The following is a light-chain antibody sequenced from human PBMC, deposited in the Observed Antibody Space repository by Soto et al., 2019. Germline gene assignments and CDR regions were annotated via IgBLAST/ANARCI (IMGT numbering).Light chain of an antibody. CDR1: SSDVGGYNY. J-gene: IGLJ2*01. V-gene: IGLV2-14*01. CDR3: SSFTRSSTLVV. Sequence: QSALTQPASLSGSPGQSVSISCTGPSSDVGGYNYVSWYQQHPGNAPRLMIYYVSNQPSGVSYRFSGSKSGNTASLTISGIQAEDEADDYCSSFTRSSTLVVFGGGTKLTVL. CDR2: YVS.